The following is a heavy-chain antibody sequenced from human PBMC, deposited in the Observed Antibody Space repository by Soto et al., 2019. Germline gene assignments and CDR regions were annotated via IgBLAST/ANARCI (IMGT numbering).Heavy chain of an antibody. Sequence: GGSLRLSCAASGFTSSDHWMTWVRQAPGKGLEWVANIKPDGSAEYYGDSVKGRFTISRDNAKNSLYLQMNRLRAEDTAVYYFPRDCAGFGCQSDRYRFTCWGQGTLVTVSS. D-gene: IGHD2-21*01. J-gene: IGHJ1*01. CDR3: PRDCAGFGCQSDRYRFTC. CDR2: IKPDGSAE. CDR1: GFTSSDHW. V-gene: IGHV3-7*03.